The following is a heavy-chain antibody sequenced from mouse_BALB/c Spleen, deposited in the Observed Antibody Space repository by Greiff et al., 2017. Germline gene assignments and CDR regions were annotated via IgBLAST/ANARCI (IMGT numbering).Heavy chain of an antibody. CDR2: ISSGGSYT. CDR3: TRGGYDY. J-gene: IGHJ2*01. Sequence: DVKVVESGGGLVKPGGSLKLSCAASGFTFSSYTMSWVRQTPEKRLEWVATISSGGSYTYYPDSVKGRFTISRDNAKNTLYLQMSSLKSEDTAMYYCTRGGYDYWGQGTTLTVSS. V-gene: IGHV5-6-4*01. CDR1: GFTFSSYT.